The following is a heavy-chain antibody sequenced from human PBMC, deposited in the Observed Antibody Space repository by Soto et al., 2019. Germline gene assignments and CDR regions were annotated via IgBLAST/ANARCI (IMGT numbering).Heavy chain of an antibody. J-gene: IGHJ6*02. CDR2: IHYSGST. V-gene: IGHV4-59*01. CDR3: ARARYQLLHPYYYGMDV. CDR1: GGSISSYY. Sequence: QVQLQESGPGLVKPSETLSLTCTVSGGSISSYYWSWIRQSPGKGLEWIGYIHYSGSTKSNPSLKSRVTISVDTSRNQGYLKVSSVTAADSAVYFCARARYQLLHPYYYGMDVWGQGTTVTVSS. D-gene: IGHD2-2*01.